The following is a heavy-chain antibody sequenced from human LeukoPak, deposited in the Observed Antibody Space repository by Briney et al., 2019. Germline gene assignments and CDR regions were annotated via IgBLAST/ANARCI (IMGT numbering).Heavy chain of an antibody. CDR3: AKALVVPAAMVDY. Sequence: GGSLRLSCAASGFTFSSYWTHWVRQAPGKGLVWVSRINSNGSSTSYADSVKGRFTISRDNSKNTLYLQMNSLRAEDTAVYYYAKALVVPAAMVDYWGQGTLVTVSS. CDR2: INSNGSST. J-gene: IGHJ4*02. D-gene: IGHD2-2*01. V-gene: IGHV3-74*01. CDR1: GFTFSSYW.